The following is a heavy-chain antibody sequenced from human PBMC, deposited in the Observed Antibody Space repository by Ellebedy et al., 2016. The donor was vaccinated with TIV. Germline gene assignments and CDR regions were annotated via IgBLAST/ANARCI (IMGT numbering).Heavy chain of an antibody. CDR3: VKDRGDIIRDFDY. J-gene: IGHJ4*02. D-gene: IGHD2-21*02. V-gene: IGHV3-64D*06. CDR1: GFTFSLYA. CDR2: MNNNGGNT. Sequence: GESLKISCSASGFTFSLYAMHWVRQAPGKGLEYVSAMNNNGGNTYYADSVKGRFTISRDNSKNTLYLQMNSLRPEDTAMYYCVKDRGDIIRDFDYWGQGTLVTVSS.